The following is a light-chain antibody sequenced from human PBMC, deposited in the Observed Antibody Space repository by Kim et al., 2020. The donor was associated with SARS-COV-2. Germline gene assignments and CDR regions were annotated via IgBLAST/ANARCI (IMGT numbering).Light chain of an antibody. CDR1: SSNIGKNA. Sequence: GQRVTLSCSGCSSNIGKNAVKWFRQFPGTAPKLLISAYDQRPSGIPARFSGSKSGTSASLVISGLQSEDEADYYCAVWDDILSSPVFGGGTQLTVL. V-gene: IGLV1-44*01. J-gene: IGLJ3*02. CDR3: AVWDDILSSPV. CDR2: AYD.